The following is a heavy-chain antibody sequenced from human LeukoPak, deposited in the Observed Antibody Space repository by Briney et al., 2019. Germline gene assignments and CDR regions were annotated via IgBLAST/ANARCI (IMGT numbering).Heavy chain of an antibody. J-gene: IGHJ4*02. CDR1: GFTFRNYG. CDR3: AQDIAWGAFDH. V-gene: IGHV3-23*01. Sequence: GGTVRLSCAASGFTFRNYGMNWVRQAPGKGLEWVSGISPSGGGTYYADSVKGRFTISRDDSKNTLSLQMNSLRVEDTAVYYCAQDIAWGAFDHWGQGTLVTVSS. D-gene: IGHD7-27*01. CDR2: ISPSGGGT.